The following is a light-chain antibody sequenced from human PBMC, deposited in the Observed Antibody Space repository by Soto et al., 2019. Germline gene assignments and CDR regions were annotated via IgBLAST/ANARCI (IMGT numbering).Light chain of an antibody. V-gene: IGKV1-5*01. CDR2: DAS. CDR3: QQYDTYSRYT. Sequence: DIQMTQSPSTLSASVGDRVTITCRASQSIGTWLAWYQQKPGKAPKLLIYDASTLESGVPSRFSGSVSGTEFTLIISSLQPDDFATYCCQQYDTYSRYTFGQGTKVDIK. J-gene: IGKJ2*01. CDR1: QSIGTW.